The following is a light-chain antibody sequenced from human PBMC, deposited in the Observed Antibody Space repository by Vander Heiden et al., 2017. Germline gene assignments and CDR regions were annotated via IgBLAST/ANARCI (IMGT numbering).Light chain of an antibody. Sequence: DIQITQSPSSLSASVGDRVTITCRASQSISSYLNWYQQKPGKAPKLLIYAASSLQSGVPSRFSGSGSGTDFTLTISSLQPEDFATYYCQQSYTFGQGTKVEIK. V-gene: IGKV1-39*01. CDR3: QQSYT. CDR1: QSISSY. J-gene: IGKJ1*01. CDR2: AAS.